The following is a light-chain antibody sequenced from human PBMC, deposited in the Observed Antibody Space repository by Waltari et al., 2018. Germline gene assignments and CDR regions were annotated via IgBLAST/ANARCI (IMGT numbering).Light chain of an antibody. Sequence: EIVLTQSPGTLSSSPGERATLSCRASQSVSRPLAWYQQKPGQSPRLLIYDASTRAPGIADRFSGSGSGTDFSLTISRLEPEDFAVYYCQKYGRLPATFGQGTKVEIK. CDR1: QSVSRP. V-gene: IGKV3-20*01. CDR2: DAS. J-gene: IGKJ1*01. CDR3: QKYGRLPAT.